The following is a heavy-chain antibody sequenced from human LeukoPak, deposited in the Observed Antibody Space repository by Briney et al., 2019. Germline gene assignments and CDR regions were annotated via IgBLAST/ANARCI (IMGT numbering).Heavy chain of an antibody. J-gene: IGHJ4*02. V-gene: IGHV4-34*01. CDR1: GGSFSGYY. D-gene: IGHD3-22*01. CDR3: ARSIYYYDSSGYSY. CDR2: INHSGST. Sequence: RTSETLSLTCAVYGGSFSGYYWSWIRQPPGKGLEWIGEINHSGSTNYNPSLKSRVTISVDTSKNQFSLKLSSVTAADTAVYYCARSIYYYDSSGYSYWGQGTLVTVSS.